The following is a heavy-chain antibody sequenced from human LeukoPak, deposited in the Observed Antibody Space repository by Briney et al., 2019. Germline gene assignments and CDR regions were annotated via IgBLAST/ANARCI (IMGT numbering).Heavy chain of an antibody. CDR2: IYYSGST. Sequence: LETLSLTCTVSGGSISSYYWNWIRQPPGKGLEWIGYIYYSGSTNYNPSLKSRVTISVDTSKNQFSLKLSSVTAADTAVYYCARQVAYYYDSSGYLYFDYWGQGTLVTVSS. CDR3: ARQVAYYYDSSGYLYFDY. D-gene: IGHD3-22*01. CDR1: GGSISSYY. J-gene: IGHJ4*02. V-gene: IGHV4-59*01.